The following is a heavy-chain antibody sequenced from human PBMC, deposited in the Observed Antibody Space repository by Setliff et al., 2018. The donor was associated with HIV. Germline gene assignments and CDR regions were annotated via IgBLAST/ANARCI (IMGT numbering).Heavy chain of an antibody. J-gene: IGHJ5*01. CDR1: GSNFRTRW. CDR3: AKRGFERKSPYNWFDS. Sequence: PGESLKISCKVSGSNFRTRWIGWVRQMPGKGLEWMGIIYPDDSATRYSPSFQGQVTISADKSINTAYLRWRSLRASDTAIYFCAKRGFERKSPYNWFDSWGQGTLVTVSS. CDR2: IYPDDSAT. D-gene: IGHD1-26*01. V-gene: IGHV5-51*01.